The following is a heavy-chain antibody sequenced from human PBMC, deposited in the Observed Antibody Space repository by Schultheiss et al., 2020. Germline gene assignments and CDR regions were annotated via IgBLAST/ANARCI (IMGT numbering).Heavy chain of an antibody. D-gene: IGHD4-17*01. Sequence: SQTLSLTCTVSGGSISSYYWSWIRQPPGKGLEWIGYIYYSGSTNYNPSLKSRVTISVDTSKNQFSLKLSSVTAADTAVYYCARVSPTVTTYDYWGQGTLVTVSS. CDR2: IYYSGST. CDR1: GGSISSYY. CDR3: ARVSPTVTTYDY. J-gene: IGHJ4*02. V-gene: IGHV4-59*01.